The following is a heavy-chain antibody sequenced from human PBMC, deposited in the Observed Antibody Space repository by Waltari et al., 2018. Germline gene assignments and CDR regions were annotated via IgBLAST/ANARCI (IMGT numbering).Heavy chain of an antibody. V-gene: IGHV1-2*06. CDR2: INPNSGGT. CDR3: AIVAEHYGMDV. J-gene: IGHJ6*02. D-gene: IGHD2-15*01. Sequence: QVPLVKSGAEVKKPGASVKVSCKASGYTFTGHYMPWVRQAPGQGLAWMGRINPNSGGTNYAQKFQGRVTMTRDTSISTAYMELSRLRSDDTAVYYCAIVAEHYGMDVWGQGTTVTVSS. CDR1: GYTFTGHY.